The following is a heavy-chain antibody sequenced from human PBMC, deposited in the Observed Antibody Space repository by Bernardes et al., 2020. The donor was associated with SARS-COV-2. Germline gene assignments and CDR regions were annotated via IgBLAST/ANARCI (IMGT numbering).Heavy chain of an antibody. CDR2: ISGSGGST. J-gene: IGHJ4*02. D-gene: IGHD5-12*01. Sequence: GWSLRLSCAASGFTFSSYAMSWVRQAPGKGLEWVSAISGSGGSTYYADSVKGRFTISRDNSKNTLYLQMNSLRAEDTAVYYCAKDLEYSGYEGFDYWGQGTLVTVSS. V-gene: IGHV3-23*01. CDR1: GFTFSSYA. CDR3: AKDLEYSGYEGFDY.